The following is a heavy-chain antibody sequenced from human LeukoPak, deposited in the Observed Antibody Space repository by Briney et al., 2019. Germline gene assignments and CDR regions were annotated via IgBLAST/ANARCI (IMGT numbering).Heavy chain of an antibody. D-gene: IGHD6-13*01. Sequence: SETLSLTCTVSGGSISSGGYYWSWIRQPPGKGQEWIGYIYHSGSTYYNPSLKSRVTISVDRSKNQFSLKLSSVTAADTAVYYCAGGRSYSSSWPFDYWGQGTLVTVSS. CDR3: AGGRSYSSSWPFDY. CDR2: IYHSGST. V-gene: IGHV4-30-2*01. CDR1: GGSISSGGYY. J-gene: IGHJ4*02.